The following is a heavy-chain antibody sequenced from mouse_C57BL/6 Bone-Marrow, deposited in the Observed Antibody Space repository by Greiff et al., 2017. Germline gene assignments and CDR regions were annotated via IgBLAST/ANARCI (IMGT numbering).Heavy chain of an antibody. CDR1: GYTFTSYW. V-gene: IGHV1-64*01. J-gene: IGHJ2*01. Sequence: VQLQQSGAELVKPGASVKLSCKASGYTFTSYWMHWVKQRPGQGLEWIGMIHPNSGSTNYNEKFKSKATLTVDKSSSTAYMQLSSLTSEDSAVYYCAPPIYYEYDAGPYFDYWGQGTTLTVSS. D-gene: IGHD2-4*01. CDR2: IHPNSGST. CDR3: APPIYYEYDAGPYFDY.